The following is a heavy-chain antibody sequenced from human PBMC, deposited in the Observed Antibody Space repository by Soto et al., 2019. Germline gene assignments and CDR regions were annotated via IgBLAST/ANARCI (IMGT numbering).Heavy chain of an antibody. CDR3: ARDPPLARAFDY. V-gene: IGHV1-18*01. CDR1: GYTFTSYD. J-gene: IGHJ4*02. Sequence: ASVKVSCKASGYTFTSYDINWVRQAPGQGLEWMGWISAYNGNTNYAQKLQGRVTMTTDTSTSTAYMELRSLRSDDTAVYYCARDPPLARAFDYWRQGPLVTVSS. CDR2: ISAYNGNT.